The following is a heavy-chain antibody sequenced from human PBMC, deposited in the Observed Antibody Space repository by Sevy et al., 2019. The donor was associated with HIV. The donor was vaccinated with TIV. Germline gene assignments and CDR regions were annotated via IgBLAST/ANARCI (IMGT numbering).Heavy chain of an antibody. J-gene: IGHJ4*02. D-gene: IGHD2-21*01. CDR3: ARHRGGIVVVDY. Sequence: SETLSLTCTVSGGSISSSSYYWGWIRQPPGKGLEWIGSIYYSGSTYYNPSLKSRVTISVDTSKNQFSPKLSSVTAADTAVYYCARHRGGIVVVDYWGQGTLVTVSS. CDR2: IYYSGST. CDR1: GGSISSSSYY. V-gene: IGHV4-39*01.